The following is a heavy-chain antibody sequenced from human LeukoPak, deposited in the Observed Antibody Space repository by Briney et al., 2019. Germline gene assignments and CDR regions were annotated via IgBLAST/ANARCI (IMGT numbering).Heavy chain of an antibody. V-gene: IGHV3-23*01. CDR1: GFTFSSYA. CDR2: ISGSGGST. J-gene: IGHJ4*02. Sequence: GGSLRLSCAASGFTFSSYAMSWVRQAPGKGLEWVSAISGSGGSTYYADSVKGRFTISRDNSKNTLYLQMNSLRAEDTAVYYCAKDTSQYYDILTGYTPVYYFDYWDQGTLVTVSS. CDR3: AKDTSQYYDILTGYTPVYYFDY. D-gene: IGHD3-9*01.